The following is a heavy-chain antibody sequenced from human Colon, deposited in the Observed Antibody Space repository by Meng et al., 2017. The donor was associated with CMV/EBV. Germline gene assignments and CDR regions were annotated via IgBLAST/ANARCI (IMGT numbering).Heavy chain of an antibody. Sequence: ASVKVSCKASGYTFTSYYMHWVRQAPGQGLEWMGRINPNDGITDYAQNFQGRVTMTRDTSTTTAYMELTSLLSDDTAVYYCVSQVVLPTTNAFDIWGQGTMVTVSS. CDR1: GYTFTSYY. J-gene: IGHJ3*02. D-gene: IGHD6-13*01. CDR3: VSQVVLPTTNAFDI. V-gene: IGHV1-2*06. CDR2: INPNDGIT.